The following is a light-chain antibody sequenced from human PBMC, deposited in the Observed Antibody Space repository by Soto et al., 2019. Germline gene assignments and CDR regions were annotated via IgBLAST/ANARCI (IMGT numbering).Light chain of an antibody. J-gene: IGLJ2*01. CDR2: DNN. Sequence: QSVLTQPPSVSAAPGQRVTISCSGGSSNIGDHGVSWYRQLPGTAPKLLISDNNKRPSGIPDRFSGSKSGSSATLGITGLQTGDEADYYCGTWDSSLSAVVFGGGTKLTVL. CDR1: SSNIGDHG. V-gene: IGLV1-51*01. CDR3: GTWDSSLSAVV.